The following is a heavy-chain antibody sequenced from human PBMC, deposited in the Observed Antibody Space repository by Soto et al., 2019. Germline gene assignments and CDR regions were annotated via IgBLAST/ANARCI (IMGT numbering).Heavy chain of an antibody. CDR2: IVVGSGNT. D-gene: IGHD3-3*01. CDR3: AADPGSGSTLFDY. V-gene: IGHV1-58*01. CDR1: GFTFTSSA. J-gene: IGHJ4*02. Sequence: QMQLVQSGPEVKKPGTSVKVSCEASGFTFTSSAVQWVRQARGQRLEWIGWIVVGSGNTNYAQKFQERVTITRDMSTSTAYMELSSLRSEDTAVYYCAADPGSGSTLFDYWGQGTLVTVSS.